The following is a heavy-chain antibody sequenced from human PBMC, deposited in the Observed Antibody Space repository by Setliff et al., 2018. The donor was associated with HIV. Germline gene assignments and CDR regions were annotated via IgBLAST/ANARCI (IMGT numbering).Heavy chain of an antibody. V-gene: IGHV4-59*01. Sequence: SETLSLTCTVSGGSISSYYWTWIRQPPGKGLEWIGYICYSGSTNYNPSLKSRVTISVDTSKNQFSLKLSSVTAADTAVYYCAREGLAVAGLNWFDPWGQGTLVTVS. CDR2: ICYSGST. CDR3: AREGLAVAGLNWFDP. CDR1: GGSISSYY. D-gene: IGHD6-19*01. J-gene: IGHJ5*02.